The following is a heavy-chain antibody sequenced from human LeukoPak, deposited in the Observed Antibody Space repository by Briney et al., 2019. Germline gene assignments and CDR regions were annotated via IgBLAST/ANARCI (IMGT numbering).Heavy chain of an antibody. CDR3: ARNDVSGLDY. Sequence: ASVKVSCKASGYTFNRYYMHWVRQAPGQGLEWMGFINPSGGSTSYAQRFQGRVTMTRHTSTSTVYMELSSLRSEDTAENYFARNDVSGLDYCNQGTLVTVSS. D-gene: IGHD3-10*01. CDR1: GYTFNRYY. CDR2: INPSGGST. J-gene: IGHJ4*02. V-gene: IGHV1-46*02.